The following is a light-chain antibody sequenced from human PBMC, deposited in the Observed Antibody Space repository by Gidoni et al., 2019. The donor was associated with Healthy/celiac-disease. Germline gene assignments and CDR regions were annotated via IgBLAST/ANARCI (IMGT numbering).Light chain of an antibody. CDR1: SSDVGGYNY. V-gene: IGLV2-14*01. CDR2: EVS. CDR3: SSYTSSSTRV. Sequence: QSALTQPASVSGSPGPSITISCTGTSSDVGGYNYVSWYQQHPGTAPKLMIYEVSNRPSGVSNRFSGSKSGNTASLTISGLQAEDEADYYCSSYTSSSTRVFGGGTKLTVL. J-gene: IGLJ3*02.